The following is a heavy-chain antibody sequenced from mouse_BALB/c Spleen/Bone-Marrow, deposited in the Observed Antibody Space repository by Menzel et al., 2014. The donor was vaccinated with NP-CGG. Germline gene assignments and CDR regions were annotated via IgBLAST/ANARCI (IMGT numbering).Heavy chain of an antibody. V-gene: IGHV4-1*02. CDR1: GFDFSSYW. J-gene: IGHJ3*01. D-gene: IGHD2-3*01. CDR2: INPDSNTI. Sequence: EVMLVESGGGLVQPGGSLKLSRAASGFDFSSYWMSWVRQAPGKGLEWIGEINPDSNTINYTPSLKDKFIISRDNAKNTLYLQISKVRSEDTALYYCARIGYYGWFDYWGQGTLVTVSA. CDR3: ARIGYYGWFDY.